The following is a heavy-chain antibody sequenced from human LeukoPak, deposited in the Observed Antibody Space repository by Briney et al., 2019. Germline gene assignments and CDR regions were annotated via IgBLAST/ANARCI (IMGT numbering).Heavy chain of an antibody. J-gene: IGHJ4*02. V-gene: IGHV3-33*01. Sequence: PGRSLRLSCAASGFTFSSYGMHWVRQAPGKGLEWVAVIWYDGSNKYYADSVKGRLTISRDNSKNTLYLQMNSLRAEDTAVYYCARDSGSYADPDYWGQGTLVTVSS. CDR3: ARDSGSYADPDY. CDR1: GFTFSSYG. CDR2: IWYDGSNK. D-gene: IGHD1-26*01.